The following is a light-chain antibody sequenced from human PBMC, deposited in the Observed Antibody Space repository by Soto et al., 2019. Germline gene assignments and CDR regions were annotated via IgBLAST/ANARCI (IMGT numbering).Light chain of an antibody. CDR1: SSDVGSYNL. CDR3: CSYAGSSTFFYV. V-gene: IGLV2-23*02. J-gene: IGLJ1*01. CDR2: EVS. Sequence: QSVLTQPASVSGSPGQSTTISCTGTSSDVGSYNLVSWYQQHPGKAPKLMIYEVSKRPSGVSNRFSGSKSGNTASLTISGLQAEDEADYYCCSYAGSSTFFYVFGTG.